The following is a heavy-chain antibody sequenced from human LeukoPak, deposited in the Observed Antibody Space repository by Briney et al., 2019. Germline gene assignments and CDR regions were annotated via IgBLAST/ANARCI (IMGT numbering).Heavy chain of an antibody. V-gene: IGHV3-7*05. CDR1: GFTFSSYW. CDR3: ARDGGRRDDY. Sequence: PGGSLRLSCAASGFTFSSYWMTWVRQAPGKGLEWVANIKEDGSGEYYMDSEKGRFTISRENAKNSLYLQMNSLRAEDTAVYYCARDGGRRDDYWGQGTLVTVSS. CDR2: IKEDGSGE. J-gene: IGHJ4*02. D-gene: IGHD2-15*01.